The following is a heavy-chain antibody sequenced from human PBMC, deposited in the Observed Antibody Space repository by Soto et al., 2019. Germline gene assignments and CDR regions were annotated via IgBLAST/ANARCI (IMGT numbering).Heavy chain of an antibody. Sequence: EVQLVESGGGLVQPGRSLRLSCAASGFTFDDYAMHWVRQAPGKGLEWVSGISWNSGSIGYADSVKGRFTISRDNAKNSLYLQMNSLRAEDTALYDCAKDNQWRATVTTVKFDYWGQGTLVTVSS. CDR1: GFTFDDYA. D-gene: IGHD4-17*01. CDR3: AKDNQWRATVTTVKFDY. CDR2: ISWNSGSI. V-gene: IGHV3-9*01. J-gene: IGHJ4*02.